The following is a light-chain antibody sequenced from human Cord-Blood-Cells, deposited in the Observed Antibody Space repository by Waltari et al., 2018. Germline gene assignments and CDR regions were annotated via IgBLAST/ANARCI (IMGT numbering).Light chain of an antibody. Sequence: DIQMTQSPSSLSASVGDRVTITCRARQSISSYLNWYQQKPGKAPKLLIYAACSLQSGVSLRFSGSGSGSDFTLTISSLQPEDFATYYCQQSYSTLTGGPGTKVDIK. CDR2: AAC. J-gene: IGKJ3*01. V-gene: IGKV1-39*01. CDR3: QQSYSTLT. CDR1: QSISSY.